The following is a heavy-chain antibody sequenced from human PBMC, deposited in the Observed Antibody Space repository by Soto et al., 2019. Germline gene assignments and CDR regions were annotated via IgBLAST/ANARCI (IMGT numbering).Heavy chain of an antibody. CDR2: IYHSGAT. D-gene: IGHD2-15*01. Sequence: QVQLQESGPGLVKPSGTLSLTCAVSGASISSTNWWSWVRQAPGEGPEWIGEIYHSGATNYNPSRKSRVILSMDTSKNQLSLRLDSVTAADTAVYFCARHIAVPTTRGFDYWGQGTLVTVSS. CDR3: ARHIAVPTTRGFDY. J-gene: IGHJ4*02. V-gene: IGHV4-4*02. CDR1: GASISSTNW.